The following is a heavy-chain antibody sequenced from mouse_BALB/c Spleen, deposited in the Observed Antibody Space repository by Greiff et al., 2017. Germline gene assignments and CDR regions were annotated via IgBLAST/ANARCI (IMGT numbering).Heavy chain of an antibody. CDR1: GYSITSDYA. CDR3: ARGGGYTFMDY. Sequence: VQLQQSGPGLVKPSQSLSLTCTVTGYSITSDYAWNWIRQFPGNKLEWMAYISYSGSTSYNPSLKSRISITRDTSKNQFFLQLNSVTTEDTATYYCARGGGYTFMDYWGQGTSVTVSS. V-gene: IGHV3-2*02. CDR2: ISYSGST. J-gene: IGHJ4*01. D-gene: IGHD2-2*01.